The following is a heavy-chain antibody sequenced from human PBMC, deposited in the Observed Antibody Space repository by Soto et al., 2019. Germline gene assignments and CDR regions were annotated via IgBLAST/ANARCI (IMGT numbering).Heavy chain of an antibody. CDR3: ARGTIVVVVAANNGMDV. V-gene: IGHV1-3*01. CDR2: INAGNGNT. J-gene: IGHJ6*02. Sequence: ASVKVSCKASGYTFTSYAMHWVRQAPGQRLEWMGWINAGNGNTKYSQKFQGRVTITRDTSASTAYMELSSLRSEDTAVYYCARGTIVVVVAANNGMDVWGQGTTVTVS. D-gene: IGHD2-15*01. CDR1: GYTFTSYA.